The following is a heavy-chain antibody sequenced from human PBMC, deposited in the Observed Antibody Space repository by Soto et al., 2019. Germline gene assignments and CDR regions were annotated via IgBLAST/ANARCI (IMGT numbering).Heavy chain of an antibody. J-gene: IGHJ4*02. D-gene: IGHD3-22*01. V-gene: IGHV4-59*01. CDR2: IYYSGST. Sequence: QVQLQESGPGLVKPSETLSLTCSVSGGSFSNYYWSWIRQPPGKGLEWIGNIYYSGSTNYNPSLKSRVTQSVDTNKNHVYLKLSFVTAADPDMYYCAREDYFESGGFPIWGQGTLVTVS. CDR1: GGSFSNYY. CDR3: AREDYFESGGFPI.